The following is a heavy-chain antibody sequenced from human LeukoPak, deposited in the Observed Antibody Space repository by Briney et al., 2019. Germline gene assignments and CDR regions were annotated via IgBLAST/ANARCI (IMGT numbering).Heavy chain of an antibody. CDR3: AKDYYGSGSYINY. CDR2: IWYDGSNK. V-gene: IGHV3-33*06. CDR1: GFTFSSYA. D-gene: IGHD3-10*01. Sequence: GRSLRLSCAASGFTFSSYAMHWVRQAPGKGLEWVAVIWYDGSNKYYADSVKGRFTISRDNSKNTLYLQMNSLRAEDTAVYYCAKDYYGSGSYINYWGQGTLVTVSS. J-gene: IGHJ4*02.